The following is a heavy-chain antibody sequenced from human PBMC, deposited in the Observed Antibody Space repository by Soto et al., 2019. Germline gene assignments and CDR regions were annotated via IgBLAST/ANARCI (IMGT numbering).Heavy chain of an antibody. D-gene: IGHD3-10*01. CDR1: GYSFTSYW. CDR3: ARKFGELLHENWFDP. J-gene: IGHJ5*02. CDR2: IYPGDSDT. V-gene: IGHV5-51*01. Sequence: GESLKISCKGSGYSFTSYWIGWVRQMPGKGLEWMGIIYPGDSDTRYSPSFQGQVTISADKSISTAYLQWSSLKASDTAMYYCARKFGELLHENWFDPWGQGTLVTVS.